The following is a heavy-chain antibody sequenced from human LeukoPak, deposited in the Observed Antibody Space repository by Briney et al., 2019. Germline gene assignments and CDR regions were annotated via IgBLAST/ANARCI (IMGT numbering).Heavy chain of an antibody. CDR1: GLIFGDYA. CDR2: IRSEAYGGTT. J-gene: IGHJ5*02. V-gene: IGHV3-49*03. D-gene: IGHD6-13*01. CDR3: SRDSGSSWYVVWFDP. Sequence: GGSLRLSCTASGLIFGDYAMSWFRQAPGKGLEWVGFIRSEAYGGTTEYAASVKGRFTISRDDSKSIAYLQMNRLKIEDTAVYYCSRDSGSSWYVVWFDPWGQGTLVTVSS.